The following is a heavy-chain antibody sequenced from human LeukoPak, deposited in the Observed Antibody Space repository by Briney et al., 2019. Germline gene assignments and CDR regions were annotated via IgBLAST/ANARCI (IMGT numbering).Heavy chain of an antibody. J-gene: IGHJ6*03. CDR2: IYYSGST. CDR3: ASEIRATVTSDA. D-gene: IGHD4-17*01. V-gene: IGHV4-59*01. CDR1: GGSISSYY. Sequence: SETLSLTCTVSGGSISSYYWSWIRQPPGKGLEWIGYIYYSGSTNYNPSLKSRVTISVDTSKNQFSLKLSSVTAADTAVYYCASEIRATVTSDAWGKRTPVTASS.